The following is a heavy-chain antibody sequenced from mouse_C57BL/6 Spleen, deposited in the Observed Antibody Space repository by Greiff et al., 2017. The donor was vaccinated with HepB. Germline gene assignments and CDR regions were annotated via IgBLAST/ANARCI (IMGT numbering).Heavy chain of an antibody. Sequence: VQLQESGAELVRPGTSVKLSCKASGYTFTSYWMHWVKQRPGQGLEWIGVIDPSDSYTNYNQKFKGKATLTVDTSSSTAYMQLSSLTSEDSAVYYCARPPYGYDDGAWFAYWGQGTLVTVSA. CDR2: IDPSDSYT. CDR3: ARPPYGYDDGAWFAY. V-gene: IGHV1-59*01. D-gene: IGHD2-2*01. J-gene: IGHJ3*01. CDR1: GYTFTSYW.